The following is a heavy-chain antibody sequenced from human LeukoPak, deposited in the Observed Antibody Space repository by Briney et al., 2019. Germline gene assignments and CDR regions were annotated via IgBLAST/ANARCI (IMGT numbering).Heavy chain of an antibody. Sequence: PGGSLRLSCAASGFTFDDYAMHWVRQAPGKGLEWVSGISWNSGSIGYADSVKGRFTISRDNAKNSLYLQVNSLRAEDTALYYCAKDRDGYNSYYFDYWGQGTLVTVSS. CDR2: ISWNSGSI. V-gene: IGHV3-9*01. CDR1: GFTFDDYA. CDR3: AKDRDGYNSYYFDY. J-gene: IGHJ4*02. D-gene: IGHD5-24*01.